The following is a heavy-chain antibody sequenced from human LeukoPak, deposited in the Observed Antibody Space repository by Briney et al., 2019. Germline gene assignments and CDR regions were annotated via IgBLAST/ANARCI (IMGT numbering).Heavy chain of an antibody. CDR2: IGTAGDT. V-gene: IGHV3-13*01. CDR3: ARAVAGTDYYGMDV. Sequence: TGGCLRLSCAASGFTFSSYAMSWVRQAPGKGLEWVSAIGTAGDTYYPGSVKGRFTISRENAKNSLYLQMNSLRAGDTAVYYCARAVAGTDYYGMDVWGQGTTVTVSS. J-gene: IGHJ6*02. CDR1: GFTFSSYA. D-gene: IGHD6-19*01.